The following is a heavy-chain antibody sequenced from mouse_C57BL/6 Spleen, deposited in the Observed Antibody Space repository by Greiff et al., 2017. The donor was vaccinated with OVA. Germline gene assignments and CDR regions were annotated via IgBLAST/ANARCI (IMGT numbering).Heavy chain of an antibody. V-gene: IGHV7-1*01. CDR2: SRNKANDYTT. CDR3: ARDASYGYFDV. CDR1: GFTFSDFY. Sequence: EVHLVESGGGLVQSGRSLRLSCATSGFTFSDFYMEWVRQAPGKGLEWIAASRNKANDYTTEYSASVKGRFIVSRDTSQSILYLQMNALRAEDTAIYYCARDASYGYFDVWGTGTTVTVSS. J-gene: IGHJ1*03.